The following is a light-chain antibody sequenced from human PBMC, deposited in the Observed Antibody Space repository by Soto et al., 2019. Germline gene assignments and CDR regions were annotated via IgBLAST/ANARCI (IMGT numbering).Light chain of an antibody. Sequence: QSALTQPASVSGSPGQSITISCTGTSSDVVFYNLVSWYQQHPGKAPKLMIYEGSKRPSGVSTRFSGSKSGNTASLTISGLKVEDEADYYCCSSGGSPTYVFGTGTKLTVL. J-gene: IGLJ1*01. CDR1: SSDVVFYNL. CDR2: EGS. CDR3: CSSGGSPTYV. V-gene: IGLV2-23*01.